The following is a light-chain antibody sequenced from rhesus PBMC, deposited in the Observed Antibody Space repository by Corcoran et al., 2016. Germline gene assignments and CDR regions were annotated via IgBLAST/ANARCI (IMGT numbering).Light chain of an antibody. Sequence: QSAPIQSPSVSGSLGQSVTISCTGTSSDIGCYNYVSWYRQQPGTTTKLMMYKVSMRPSGVSDRFSGSKSGNTASLTISGLQAEDEADYYCCSYWGGSPFIFGVGTRLTVL. CDR3: CSYWGGSPFI. CDR1: SSDIGCYNY. J-gene: IGLJ1*01. CDR2: KVS. V-gene: IGLV2-11*01.